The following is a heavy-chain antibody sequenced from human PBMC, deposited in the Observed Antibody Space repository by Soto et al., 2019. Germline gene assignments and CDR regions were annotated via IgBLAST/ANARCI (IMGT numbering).Heavy chain of an antibody. J-gene: IGHJ6*02. Sequence: QVQLVQSGPEVRKPGASVKVSCEASGYTFTTSGISWVRQVPGQGLEWMGWISTYNGDTNSAQNFQGRVLMTADTSTGTAYMELMRLKSDDTAVYYCARQGSWPYYYYGLDVWGHGTIVTVSS. D-gene: IGHD1-26*01. CDR2: ISTYNGDT. CDR1: GYTFTTSG. V-gene: IGHV1-18*01. CDR3: ARQGSWPYYYYGLDV.